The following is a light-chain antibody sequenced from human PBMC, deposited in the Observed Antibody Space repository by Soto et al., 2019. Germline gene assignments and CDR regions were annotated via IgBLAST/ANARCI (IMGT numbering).Light chain of an antibody. J-gene: IGKJ1*01. CDR2: GSS. Sequence: EIVMTQSPATLSVSPGERATLSCRASHSISDTLAWYQQKPGQAPRILIFGSSTRAPGIPDRFSASGSETEFTLTIPTLQSEDFAVYYCQQYNSWPRTFGQGTKVEFK. CDR1: HSISDT. CDR3: QQYNSWPRT. V-gene: IGKV3-15*01.